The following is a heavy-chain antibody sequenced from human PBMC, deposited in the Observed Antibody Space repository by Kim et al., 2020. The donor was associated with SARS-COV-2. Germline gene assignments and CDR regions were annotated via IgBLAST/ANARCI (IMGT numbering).Heavy chain of an antibody. D-gene: IGHD3-10*01. Sequence: GGSLRLSCAASGFTFSSYSMNWVRQAPGKGLEWVSSISSSSSYIYYADSVKGRFTISRDNAKNSLYLQMNSLRAEDTAVYYCARLGFGEVVLIRDDAFDIWGQGTMVTVSS. V-gene: IGHV3-21*01. J-gene: IGHJ3*02. CDR3: ARLGFGEVVLIRDDAFDI. CDR1: GFTFSSYS. CDR2: ISSSSSYI.